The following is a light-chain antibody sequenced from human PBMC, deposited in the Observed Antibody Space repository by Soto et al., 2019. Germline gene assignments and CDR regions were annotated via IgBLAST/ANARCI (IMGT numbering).Light chain of an antibody. CDR3: LQDHGDSWT. CDR2: AAS. Sequence: QMTQSPSSLSASVGEKIVITCRASRDVGSDVSWYQQKPGQAPKLLIYAASNLYTGVPSRFSGSRSGTEFTLTISSLQPEDFASYYCLQDHGDSWTFGQGSKVDI. CDR1: RDVGSD. J-gene: IGKJ1*01. V-gene: IGKV1-6*01.